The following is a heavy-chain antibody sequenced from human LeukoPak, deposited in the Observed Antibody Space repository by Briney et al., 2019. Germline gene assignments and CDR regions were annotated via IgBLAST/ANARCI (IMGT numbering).Heavy chain of an antibody. CDR3: AKATAYCGGDCYAYYFDY. Sequence: GALRPSFAPPGFPFRRYGMTWVRQAPGKGLEWVSTFSASGGSTYYADSVKGRFTISRDNSKNTLYLQMNSLRAEDTAVYYCAKATAYCGGDCYAYYFDYWGQGTLVTVSS. D-gene: IGHD2-21*02. V-gene: IGHV3-23*01. CDR1: GFPFRRYG. CDR2: FSASGGST. J-gene: IGHJ4*02.